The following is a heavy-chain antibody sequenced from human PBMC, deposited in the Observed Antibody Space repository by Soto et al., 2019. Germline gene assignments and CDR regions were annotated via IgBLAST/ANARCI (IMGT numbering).Heavy chain of an antibody. J-gene: IGHJ4*02. CDR1: GFTFSSYS. CDR3: ARDWFGSGTFDY. Sequence: EVQLVESGGGLVKPGGSLRLSCAASGFTFSSYSMNWVRQAPGKGLEWVSSISSSSSYIYYADSVKGRFTISRDNAKNSLYLQMNCLRAEDTAVYYCARDWFGSGTFDYWGQGTLVTVSS. V-gene: IGHV3-21*01. D-gene: IGHD3-10*01. CDR2: ISSSSSYI.